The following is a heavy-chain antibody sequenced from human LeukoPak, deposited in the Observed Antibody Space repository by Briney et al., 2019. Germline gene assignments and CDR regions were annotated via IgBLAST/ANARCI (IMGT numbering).Heavy chain of an antibody. J-gene: IGHJ4*02. Sequence: GGTLRLSCAASGFTFSSYGMSWVRQAPGKGLEWVSAISGSGGSTYYADSVKGRFTISRDNSKNTLYLQMNSLRAEDTAVYYCAKDERGYSYGLFDYWGQGTLVTVSS. V-gene: IGHV3-23*01. CDR2: ISGSGGST. CDR1: GFTFSSYG. D-gene: IGHD5-18*01. CDR3: AKDERGYSYGLFDY.